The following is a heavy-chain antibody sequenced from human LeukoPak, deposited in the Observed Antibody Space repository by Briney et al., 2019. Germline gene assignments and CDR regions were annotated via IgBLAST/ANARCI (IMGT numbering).Heavy chain of an antibody. CDR1: GGTFSSYA. V-gene: IGHV1-69*04. D-gene: IGHD2-15*01. CDR3: ARAYCSGDNCYSWDFDY. CDR2: IIPLLGIA. Sequence: GASVKVSCKASGGTFSSYAISWVRQAPGQGLEWMGRIIPLLGIANYAQKFQGRVTITADKSTSTAFMELSSLRSEDTAVYFCARAYCSGDNCYSWDFDYWGQGTLVTVSS. J-gene: IGHJ4*02.